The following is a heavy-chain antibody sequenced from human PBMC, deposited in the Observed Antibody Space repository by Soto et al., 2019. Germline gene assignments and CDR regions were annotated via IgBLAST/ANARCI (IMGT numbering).Heavy chain of an antibody. V-gene: IGHV1-8*01. CDR3: SREGGYSYGLDY. CDR1: GYTFTSYD. Sequence: QVQLVQSGAEVKKPGASVKVSCKASGYTFTSYDINWVRQATGQGLEWMGWMNPNSGNTGYAQKFQGRVTMTRNTTTRTADMKQRSRRTEDTAVYYCSREGGYSYGLDYWGQGTLVTVSS. D-gene: IGHD5-18*01. J-gene: IGHJ4*02. CDR2: MNPNSGNT.